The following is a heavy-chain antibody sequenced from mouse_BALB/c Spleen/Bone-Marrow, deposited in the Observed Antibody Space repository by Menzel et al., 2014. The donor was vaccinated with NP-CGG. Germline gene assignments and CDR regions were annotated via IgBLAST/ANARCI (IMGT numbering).Heavy chain of an antibody. Sequence: EVKLVESGGGLVQPGGSMKLSCVASGFTFSNYWMNWVRQSPEKGLEWVAEIRLKSNNYATHYAESVKGRFTISRDDSKSSLYLQMNNLRAEDTGIYYCTRDYDDAMDYWGQGTSITVSS. CDR1: GFTFSNYW. D-gene: IGHD2-4*01. J-gene: IGHJ4*01. CDR3: TRDYDDAMDY. CDR2: IRLKSNNYAT. V-gene: IGHV6-6*02.